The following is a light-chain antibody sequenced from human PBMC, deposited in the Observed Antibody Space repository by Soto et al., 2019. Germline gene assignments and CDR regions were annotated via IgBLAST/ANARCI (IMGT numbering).Light chain of an antibody. CDR1: HDISTY. CDR2: DAS. V-gene: IGKV1-33*01. Sequence: DIQMTQSPSSLSASVGDRVTIACQASHDISTYLNWYQQKPGKAPKLLIYDASNLETGVPSRFSGSGSGTDFTFTISSLQPEDFATYYCQQYDNLPPRLTFGGGTKVEIK. J-gene: IGKJ4*01. CDR3: QQYDNLPPRLT.